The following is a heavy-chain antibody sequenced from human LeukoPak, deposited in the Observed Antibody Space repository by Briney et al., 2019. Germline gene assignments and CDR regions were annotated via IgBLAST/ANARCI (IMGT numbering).Heavy chain of an antibody. CDR1: GGSISSGDYY. V-gene: IGHV4-30-4*08. J-gene: IGHJ5*02. CDR3: ARLAGNWFDP. CDR2: IYYSGST. Sequence: SETLSLTCTVSGGSISSGDYYWSWIRQPPRKGLEWIGYIYYSGSTYYNPSLKSRVTISVDTSKNQFSLKLSSVTAADMAVYYCARLAGNWFDPWGQGTLVTVSS.